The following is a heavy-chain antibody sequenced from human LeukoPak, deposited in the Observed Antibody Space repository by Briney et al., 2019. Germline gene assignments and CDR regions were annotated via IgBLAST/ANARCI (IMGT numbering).Heavy chain of an antibody. V-gene: IGHV3-7*03. D-gene: IGHD3-10*01. Sequence: GGSLRLSCAASGFTVNSNYMSWVRQAPGKGPEWVANIKYDGSEQYYVDSVKGRFSISRDNTKNLLYLQMNSLRVEDTAVYYCARDYGWSFANWGQGTLATVSS. J-gene: IGHJ4*02. CDR1: GFTVNSNY. CDR3: ARDYGWSFAN. CDR2: IKYDGSEQ.